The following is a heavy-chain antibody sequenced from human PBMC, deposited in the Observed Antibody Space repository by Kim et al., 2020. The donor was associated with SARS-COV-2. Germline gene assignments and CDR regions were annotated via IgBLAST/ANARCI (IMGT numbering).Heavy chain of an antibody. Sequence: SETLSLTCAVYGGSFSGYYWSWIRQPPGKGLEWIGEINHSGSTNYNPSLKSRVTISVDTSKNQFSLKLSSVTAADTAVYYCASPTGYSSSWYLDYWGQGTLVTVSS. CDR3: ASPTGYSSSWYLDY. CDR1: GGSFSGYY. D-gene: IGHD6-13*01. CDR2: INHSGST. V-gene: IGHV4-34*01. J-gene: IGHJ4*02.